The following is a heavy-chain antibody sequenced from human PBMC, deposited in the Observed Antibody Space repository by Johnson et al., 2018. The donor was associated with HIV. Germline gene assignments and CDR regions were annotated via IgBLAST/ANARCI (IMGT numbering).Heavy chain of an antibody. J-gene: IGHJ3*02. CDR2: IYSGGST. CDR1: GFTVSSNY. V-gene: IGHV3-66*01. Sequence: VQLVESGGGVVQPGGSLRLSCAASGFTVSSNYMNWVRQAPGKGLEWGSIIYSGGSTYYADSVKGRFTISRDYSKNTMYLQMNSLRAEDTAVYYYESRGDFDIWGQGKMVTVSS. D-gene: IGHD2-21*01. CDR3: ESRGDFDI.